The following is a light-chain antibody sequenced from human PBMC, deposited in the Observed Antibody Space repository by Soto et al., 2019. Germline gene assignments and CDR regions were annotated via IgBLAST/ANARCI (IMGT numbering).Light chain of an antibody. Sequence: EVVLTQSPGTLSLSPRERATLTCRASQSVSNNYLAWYQHKPGQAPRLLIYGASNRAPGIPDRFSGSGSGPDFTLTISRLEPEDFAVYYSQQYAASPRTFGQGTLVEVK. CDR3: QQYAASPRT. V-gene: IGKV3-20*01. CDR2: GAS. J-gene: IGKJ1*01. CDR1: QSVSNNY.